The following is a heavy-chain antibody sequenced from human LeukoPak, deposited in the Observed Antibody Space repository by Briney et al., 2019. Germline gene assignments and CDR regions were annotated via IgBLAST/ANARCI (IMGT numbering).Heavy chain of an antibody. V-gene: IGHV3-21*01. D-gene: IGHD4-17*01. CDR1: GFNFSIYS. Sequence: PGGSLRLSCAASGFNFSIYSMYWIRQAPGKGLEWVSSINSRSNQIYYADSVKGRFTTSRDNAENSLYLQMNSLRADDSAMYYCARVHYGIDYWGQGTLVTVSS. CDR3: ARVHYGIDY. CDR2: INSRSNQI. J-gene: IGHJ4*02.